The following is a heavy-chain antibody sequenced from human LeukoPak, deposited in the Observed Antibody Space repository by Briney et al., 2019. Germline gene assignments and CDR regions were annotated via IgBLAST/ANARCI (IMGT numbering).Heavy chain of an antibody. CDR1: GFTFSDYD. V-gene: IGHV3-13*01. J-gene: IGHJ6*02. CDR3: IRIRTREHQYGMDI. CDR2: IDTPGNT. Sequence: PGGSLRLSCAASGFTFSDYDMHWVRQATGKGLEWVSAIDTPGNTYYQGSVKGRFTISREDAKNSLYLQMNSRTDGDTAVYYCIRIRTREHQYGMDIWGQGTTVTVSS. D-gene: IGHD1-26*01.